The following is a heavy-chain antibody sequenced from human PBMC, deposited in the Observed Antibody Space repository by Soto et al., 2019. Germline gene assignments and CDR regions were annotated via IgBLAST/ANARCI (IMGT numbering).Heavy chain of an antibody. CDR2: INPNSGGT. Sequence: AASVKVSCKASGYTFTGYYMHWVRQAPGQGLEWMGWINPNSGGTNYAQKFQGWVTMTRDTSISTAYMELSRLRSDDTAVYYCARVGYCGGDCFEYFDYWGQGTLVTVSS. D-gene: IGHD2-21*02. CDR1: GYTFTGYY. V-gene: IGHV1-2*04. CDR3: ARVGYCGGDCFEYFDY. J-gene: IGHJ4*02.